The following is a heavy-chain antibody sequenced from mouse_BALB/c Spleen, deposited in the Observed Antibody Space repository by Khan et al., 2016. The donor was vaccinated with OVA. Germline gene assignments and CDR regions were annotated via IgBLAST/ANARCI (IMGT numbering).Heavy chain of an antibody. Sequence: QIQLVQSGAQLARPVASVKMSCKASGYTFTSHTMHWVKQRPGQGLEWIGYINPRSGYTNYNQKFNDKATLTADKSSSTAYMQLSSLTSEDSAVYYCARRTTEYAMDYWGQGTSVTVSS. J-gene: IGHJ4*01. D-gene: IGHD2-14*01. CDR2: INPRSGYT. CDR3: ARRTTEYAMDY. V-gene: IGHV1-4*01. CDR1: GYTFTSHT.